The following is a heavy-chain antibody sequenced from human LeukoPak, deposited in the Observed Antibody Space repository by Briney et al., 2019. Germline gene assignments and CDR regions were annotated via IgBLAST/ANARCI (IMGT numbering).Heavy chain of an antibody. CDR2: IYYSGSP. J-gene: IGHJ4*02. Sequence: PSETLSLTCTVSGGSINSYYWNWIRQPPGKGLELIGYIYYSGSPTYNPSLKSRVTISLDTSKNQFSLKLSSVTAADTAVYYCARHSSRGYSYDFDYWGQGTLVTVSS. V-gene: IGHV4-59*08. CDR1: GGSINSYY. D-gene: IGHD5-18*01. CDR3: ARHSSRGYSYDFDY.